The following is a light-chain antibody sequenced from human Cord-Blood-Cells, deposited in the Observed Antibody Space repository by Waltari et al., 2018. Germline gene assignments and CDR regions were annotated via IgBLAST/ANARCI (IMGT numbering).Light chain of an antibody. CDR2: EVS. CDR1: SSDVGGYNY. Sequence: QPALTQPPSASGSPGQSVTISCTGTSSDVGGYNYVSWYQQHPGKAPKLMIYEVSKRPSGVPDRFSGFKSGNTASLNVSGLQAEDEADYYCSSYAGRNNVVFGGGTKLTVL. V-gene: IGLV2-8*01. CDR3: SSYAGRNNVV. J-gene: IGLJ2*01.